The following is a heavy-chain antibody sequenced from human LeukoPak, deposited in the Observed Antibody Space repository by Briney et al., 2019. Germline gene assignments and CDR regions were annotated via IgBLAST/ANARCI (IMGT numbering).Heavy chain of an antibody. CDR3: ARRSRGPQYYYYGMDV. V-gene: IGHV1-8*01. J-gene: IGHJ6*02. CDR1: GYTFTSYD. Sequence: ASVKVSCQASGYTFTSYDINWVRQATGQGLEWMGWMNPNSGNTGYAQKFQGRVTMTRNTSISTAYMELSSLRSEDTAVYYCARRSRGPQYYYYGMDVWGQGTTVTVSS. CDR2: MNPNSGNT. D-gene: IGHD6-25*01.